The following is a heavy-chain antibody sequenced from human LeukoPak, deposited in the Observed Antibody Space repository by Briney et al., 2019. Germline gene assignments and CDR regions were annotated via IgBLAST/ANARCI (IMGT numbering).Heavy chain of an antibody. CDR1: DYSTSSGYH. V-gene: IGHV4-38-2*01. CDR2: ISRSGST. Sequence: SETLSLTCAVSDYSTSSGYHWGWIRQPPEKGLEWIGSISRSGSTYYSPSLKGRVTMSVDSSKNEFSLNLSSVTAADTAVYYCARGYIGNSGRYYYYMDVWGKGTTVTVSS. CDR3: ARGYIGNSGRYYYYMDV. D-gene: IGHD1-26*01. J-gene: IGHJ6*03.